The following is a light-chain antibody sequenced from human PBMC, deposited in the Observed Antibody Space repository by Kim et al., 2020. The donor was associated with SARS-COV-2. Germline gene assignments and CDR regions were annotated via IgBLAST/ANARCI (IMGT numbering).Light chain of an antibody. J-gene: IGLJ2*01. CDR3: QSHDSSNVV. CDR1: SGSIASNY. CDR2: EDD. Sequence: NFMLTQPHSVSESPGKTVTMSCTRSSGSIASNYVQWYQQRPGGAPTTVIYEDDRRPSGVPDRFSASIDSSSNSASLTISGLKTEDEADYYCQSHDSSNVVFGGGTQLTVL. V-gene: IGLV6-57*04.